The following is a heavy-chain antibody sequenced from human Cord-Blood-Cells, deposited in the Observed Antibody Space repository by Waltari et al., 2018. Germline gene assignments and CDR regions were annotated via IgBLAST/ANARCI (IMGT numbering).Heavy chain of an antibody. CDR3: ARGRIAAAGTSRDDYYYDYGMDV. V-gene: IGHV4-30-4*08. CDR2: IYYSGST. Sequence: QVQLQESGPGLVKPSQTLSLTCTVSGGSISSGDYYWSWIRQPPGKGLEWLGYIYYSGSTYSNPSLKSRVTISVDTSKNQFSLKLSSVTAADTAVYYCARGRIAAAGTSRDDYYYDYGMDVWGQGTTVTVSS. J-gene: IGHJ6*02. D-gene: IGHD6-13*01. CDR1: GGSISSGDYY.